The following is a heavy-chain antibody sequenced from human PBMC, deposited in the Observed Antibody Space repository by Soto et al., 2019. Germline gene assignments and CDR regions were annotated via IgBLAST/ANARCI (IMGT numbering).Heavy chain of an antibody. J-gene: IGHJ6*03. D-gene: IGHD3-16*01. CDR3: AKLRGRTSYYHMDV. Sequence: EVHLLESGGGLVQPGGSLRLSCAASGFIFSNYAVSWVRQAPGKGLEWVSGISGSGGLTYYADSVKGRFTISRDNSRDTLYLQMNSLRAEDTAVYYCAKLRGRTSYYHMDVWGKGTAVTVSS. CDR1: GFIFSNYA. CDR2: ISGSGGLT. V-gene: IGHV3-23*01.